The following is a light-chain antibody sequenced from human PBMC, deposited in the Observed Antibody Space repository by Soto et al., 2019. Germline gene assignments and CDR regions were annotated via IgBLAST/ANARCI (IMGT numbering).Light chain of an antibody. CDR3: QQRIKWTIT. V-gene: IGKV3-15*01. Sequence: EIAMTESAATLSVSPGERATLSCRASQSVSRDLAWYHQKPGQAPRLLIYGASTRATGIPARFSGSGSGTEFTLTISSLENADSAVYDCQQRIKWTITFGQGTRLEIK. CDR1: QSVSRD. J-gene: IGKJ5*01. CDR2: GAS.